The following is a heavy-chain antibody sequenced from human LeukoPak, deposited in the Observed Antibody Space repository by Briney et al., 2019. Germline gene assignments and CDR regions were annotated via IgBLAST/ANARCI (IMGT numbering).Heavy chain of an antibody. CDR2: IYSGGST. J-gene: IGHJ4*02. D-gene: IGHD4-11*01. Sequence: GGSLRLSCAASGFTFSSYAMSWVRQAPGKGLEWVSVIYSGGSTYYADSVKGRFTISRDNAKNSLYLQMNSLRAEDTAVYYCAREIDYSSSCFDYWGQGTLVTVSS. V-gene: IGHV3-66*01. CDR3: AREIDYSSSCFDY. CDR1: GFTFSSYA.